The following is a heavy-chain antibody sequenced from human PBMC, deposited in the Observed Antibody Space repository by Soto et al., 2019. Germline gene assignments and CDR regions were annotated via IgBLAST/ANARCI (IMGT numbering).Heavy chain of an antibody. V-gene: IGHV4-59*01. CDR1: GGSISSYY. J-gene: IGHJ4*02. Sequence: PSETLSLTCTVSGGSISSYYWSWIRQPPGKGLEWIGYIYYSGSTNYNPSLKSRVTISVDTSKNQFSLKLSSVTAADTAVYYCASLSSGWYSVDYWGQGTLVTVSS. CDR3: ASLSSGWYSVDY. D-gene: IGHD6-19*01. CDR2: IYYSGST.